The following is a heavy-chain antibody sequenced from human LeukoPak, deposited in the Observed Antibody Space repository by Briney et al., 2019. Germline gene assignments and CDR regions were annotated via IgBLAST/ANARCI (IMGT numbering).Heavy chain of an antibody. J-gene: IGHJ4*02. CDR2: IYSGGST. V-gene: IGHV3-53*01. Sequence: GGSLRLSCAASGFPVSSTYMSWVRQAPGKGLEWVSVIYSGGSTYYADSVKGRFTISRDNSKNTLYLQMNSLRAEDTAVYYCARDRLYSSSSEDYWGQGTLVTVSS. CDR3: ARDRLYSSSSEDY. CDR1: GFPVSSTY. D-gene: IGHD6-6*01.